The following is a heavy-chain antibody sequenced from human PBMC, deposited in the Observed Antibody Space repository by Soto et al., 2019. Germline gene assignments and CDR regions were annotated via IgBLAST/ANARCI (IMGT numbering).Heavy chain of an antibody. D-gene: IGHD1-26*01. Sequence: QVQLQASGPGLVKPSETLSLTCTVSGGSISRYNWSWIRQPPVKGLAWIGYIYYSGSTNYNPSLKSRVTRAVDTSKNQFSLKLSSVTAADTAVYYCASVDRTPGELRWDYWGQGTLVTVSS. CDR1: GGSISRYN. V-gene: IGHV4-59*01. CDR3: ASVDRTPGELRWDY. J-gene: IGHJ4*02. CDR2: IYYSGST.